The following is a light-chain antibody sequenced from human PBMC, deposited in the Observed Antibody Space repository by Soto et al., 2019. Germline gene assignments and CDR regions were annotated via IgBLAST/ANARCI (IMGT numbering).Light chain of an antibody. J-gene: IGLJ1*01. V-gene: IGLV2-23*02. Sequence: QSVLTQPASVSGSPGQSITISCTGTSNDVGSNNLVSWYQQYPGKAPKLMIYEVSKRPSGVSNRFSGSKSGNTASLTISGLQAEDEADYYCCSYAGSYIYVFGTGTKVTVL. CDR1: SNDVGSNNL. CDR2: EVS. CDR3: CSYAGSYIYV.